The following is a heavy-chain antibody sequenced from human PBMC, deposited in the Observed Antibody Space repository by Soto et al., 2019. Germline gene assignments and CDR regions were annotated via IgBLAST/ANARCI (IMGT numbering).Heavy chain of an antibody. J-gene: IGHJ4*02. CDR1: GFTFSTYN. CDR2: ISSTSVYM. D-gene: IGHD5-12*01. CDR3: ARGWLRDPWMY. Sequence: EVQLVESGGGLVKPGGALRLSCAASGFTFSTYNMNWVRQAPGKGLEWVASISSTSVYMYYANSLKGRFTISRANAKSSLYLQVNSLRAEDTAVYYCARGWLRDPWMYWGQGPRVTVSS. V-gene: IGHV3-21*01.